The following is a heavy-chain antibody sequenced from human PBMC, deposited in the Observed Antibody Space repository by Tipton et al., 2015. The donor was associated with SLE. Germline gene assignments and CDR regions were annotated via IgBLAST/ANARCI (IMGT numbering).Heavy chain of an antibody. CDR1: GFTFVDYA. CDR2: ISWNSGSI. V-gene: IGHV3-9*01. D-gene: IGHD6-13*01. Sequence: SLRLSCAASGFTFVDYAMHWVRHAPGMGLEWVSGISWNSGSIGYADSVKGRFTISRDNAKNSLYLQMNSLRAEDTALYYCAKDMQPHIAAASNWFDPWGQGTLVTVSS. CDR3: AKDMQPHIAAASNWFDP. J-gene: IGHJ5*02.